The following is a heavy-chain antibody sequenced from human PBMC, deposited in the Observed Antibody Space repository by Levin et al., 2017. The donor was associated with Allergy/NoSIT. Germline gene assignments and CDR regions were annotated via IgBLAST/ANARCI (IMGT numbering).Heavy chain of an antibody. CDR1: GGSFSGYY. CDR2: INHSGST. V-gene: IGHV4-34*01. CDR3: ARGWHYYDSSGPRFDY. D-gene: IGHD3-22*01. J-gene: IGHJ4*02. Sequence: SETLSLTCAVYGGSFSGYYWSWIRQPPGKGLEWIGEINHSGSTNYNPSLKSRVTISVDTSKNQFSLKLSSVTAADTAVYYCARGWHYYDSSGPRFDYWGQGTLVTVSS.